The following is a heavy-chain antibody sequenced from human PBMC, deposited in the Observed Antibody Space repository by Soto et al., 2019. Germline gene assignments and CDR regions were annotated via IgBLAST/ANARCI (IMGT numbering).Heavy chain of an antibody. D-gene: IGHD5-12*01. CDR2: INPNSGGT. Sequence: ASVKVSCKASGYTFTGYYMHWVRQAPGQGLEWMGWINPNSGGTNYAQKFQGWVTMTRDTSISTAYMELSRLRSDDTAVYYCARDVGSEGYSGYDYFPRFDPWGQGTLVTVSS. J-gene: IGHJ5*02. CDR1: GYTFTGYY. V-gene: IGHV1-2*04. CDR3: ARDVGSEGYSGYDYFPRFDP.